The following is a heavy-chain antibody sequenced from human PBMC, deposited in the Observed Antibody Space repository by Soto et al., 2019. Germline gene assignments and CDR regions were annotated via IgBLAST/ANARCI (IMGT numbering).Heavy chain of an antibody. CDR3: STRAYDTNGYYRFGP. J-gene: IGHJ5*01. CDR1: GGSFSGHS. V-gene: IGHV4-34*01. Sequence: PSETLSLTCAVYGGSFSGHSWTWIRQSPGKGLEWIGDITHSGRVNYSPSLKSRVTISLDTSKNQFSLTLSAVTAADTAMYYCSTRAYDTNGYYRFGPWGQGTLVTVSS. D-gene: IGHD3-22*01. CDR2: ITHSGRV.